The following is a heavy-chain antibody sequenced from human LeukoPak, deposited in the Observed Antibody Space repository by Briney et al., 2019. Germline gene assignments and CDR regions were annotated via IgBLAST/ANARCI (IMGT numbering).Heavy chain of an antibody. D-gene: IGHD2-8*01. V-gene: IGHV3-48*04. Sequence: PGGSLRLSCAASGATFSSYSMNWVRQAPGKGLEWVSYISGDGTNIYYADSVKGRFTISRDNAKNSLYLQMKSLRVEDTAVYYCARYLGYCTHDVCYKRSWYFDLWGRGTLVTVSS. CDR1: GATFSSYS. J-gene: IGHJ2*01. CDR3: ARYLGYCTHDVCYKRSWYFDL. CDR2: ISGDGTNI.